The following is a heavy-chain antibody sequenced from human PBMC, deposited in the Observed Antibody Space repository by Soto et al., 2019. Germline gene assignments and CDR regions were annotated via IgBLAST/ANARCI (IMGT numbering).Heavy chain of an antibody. Sequence: GGSLRLSCAASGFTFSNAWMNWVRQAPGKGLEWVGRIKSKTDGGTTDHAAPVKGRFTISRDDSKNTLYLQMNSLKTEDTAVYYCTTVNYYDSSGSYDYWGQGTLVTVSS. V-gene: IGHV3-15*07. CDR2: IKSKTDGGTT. J-gene: IGHJ4*02. CDR3: TTVNYYDSSGSYDY. D-gene: IGHD3-22*01. CDR1: GFTFSNAW.